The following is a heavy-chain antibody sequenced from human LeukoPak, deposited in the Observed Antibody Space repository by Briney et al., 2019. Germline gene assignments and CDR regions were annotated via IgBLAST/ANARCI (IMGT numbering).Heavy chain of an antibody. D-gene: IGHD2-15*01. CDR3: AREYCSSSGSASDY. V-gene: IGHV3-48*02. CDR1: GFTFSSYN. Sequence: GGSLRLSCAASGFTFSSYNMNWVRQAPGKGLEWVSYISSSSSTIYYADSVKGRFTISRDNAKNSLYLQMNSLRDEDTAVYYCAREYCSSSGSASDYWGQGTLVTVSS. J-gene: IGHJ4*02. CDR2: ISSSSSTI.